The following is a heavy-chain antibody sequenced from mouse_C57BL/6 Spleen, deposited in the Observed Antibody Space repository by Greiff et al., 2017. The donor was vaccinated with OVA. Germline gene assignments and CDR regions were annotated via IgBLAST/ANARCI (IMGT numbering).Heavy chain of an antibody. J-gene: IGHJ4*01. Sequence: QVQLKQSGPGLVAPSQSLSITCTVSGFSLTSYGVHWVRQPPGKGLEWLVVIWSDGSTTYNSALKSRLSISKDNSKSQVFLKMNSLQTDDTAMYYCARHEDSVYAMDYWGQGTSVTVSS. CDR3: ARHEDSVYAMDY. CDR2: IWSDGST. V-gene: IGHV2-6-1*01. CDR1: GFSLTSYG.